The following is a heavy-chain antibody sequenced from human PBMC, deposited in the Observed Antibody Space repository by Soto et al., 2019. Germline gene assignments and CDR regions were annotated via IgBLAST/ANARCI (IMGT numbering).Heavy chain of an antibody. D-gene: IGHD1-1*01. J-gene: IGHJ4*02. V-gene: IGHV3-23*01. CDR3: AQDDTWNAPLYYFDY. CDR1: GFTFSSYA. Sequence: EVQLLESGGGLVQPGGSLRLSCAASGFTFSSYAMSWVRQAPGKGLAWVSAISGSGGSTYYADSVKGRFTISRDNSKNKLYLQMTSLRAEDTAVYYCAQDDTWNAPLYYFDYWGQGTLVTVSS. CDR2: ISGSGGST.